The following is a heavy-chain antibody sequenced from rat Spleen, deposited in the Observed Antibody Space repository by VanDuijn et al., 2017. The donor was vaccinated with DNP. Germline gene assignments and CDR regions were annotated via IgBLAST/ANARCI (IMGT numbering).Heavy chain of an antibody. CDR3: IRWNSGHFDY. Sequence: EVQLVESGGGLVQPGRSLKLSCAVSGFTFSNYGMHWIRQAPTKGLEWVAYIGSDGYAPYYGDSVKGRLTISRDNAKSTLYLQMNSLRYEDMATYYCIRWNSGHFDYWGQGVMVTVSS. J-gene: IGHJ2*01. D-gene: IGHD4-3*01. CDR2: IGSDGYAP. V-gene: IGHV5-19*01. CDR1: GFTFSNYG.